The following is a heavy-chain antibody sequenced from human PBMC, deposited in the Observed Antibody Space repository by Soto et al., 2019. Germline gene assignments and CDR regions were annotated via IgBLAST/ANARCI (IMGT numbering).Heavy chain of an antibody. J-gene: IGHJ4*02. CDR1: GFTFNRHA. Sequence: QVQLVASGGGVVHLGRSLTLSCAASGFTFNRHAIHWVRQSPGKGLEWVTVISRDGNNKYSADSVKGRCTISRDNAKNTVILQMNSLRREDTAIYYCARSRSGAVADSFDYWGQGTPVTVSS. CDR3: ARSRSGAVADSFDY. CDR2: ISRDGNNK. D-gene: IGHD3-10*01. V-gene: IGHV3-30-3*01.